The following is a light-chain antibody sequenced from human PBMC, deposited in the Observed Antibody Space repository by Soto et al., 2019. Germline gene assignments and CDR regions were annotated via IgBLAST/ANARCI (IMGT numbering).Light chain of an antibody. CDR3: HQYNSWPRGT. Sequence: ESVLTQSPGTLSVSPGERATLSCRASQSVSSNYLTWYQQKPGQAPRLLIYSTSTRATGIPDRFSGSGSGTDFTLTISSLQSEDSAVYYCHQYNSWPRGTFGPGTKVDIK. J-gene: IGKJ3*01. CDR1: QSVSSN. CDR2: STS. V-gene: IGKV3D-15*01.